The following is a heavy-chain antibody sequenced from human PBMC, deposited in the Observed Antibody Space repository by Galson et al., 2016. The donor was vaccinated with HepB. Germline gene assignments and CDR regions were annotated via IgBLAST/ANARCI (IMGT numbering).Heavy chain of an antibody. CDR3: AREGVATPYDAFDI. V-gene: IGHV3-30-3*01. D-gene: IGHD3-3*01. CDR1: GFTFSSYP. J-gene: IGHJ3*02. CDR2: ISYDGTNM. Sequence: SLRLSCAASGFTFSSYPMHWVRQAPGKGLEWVAVISYDGTNMYYPDSVKGRFTISRDNSKNTLYLQMNSLRAEDTAVYYCAREGVATPYDAFDIWGQGTMVTVSS.